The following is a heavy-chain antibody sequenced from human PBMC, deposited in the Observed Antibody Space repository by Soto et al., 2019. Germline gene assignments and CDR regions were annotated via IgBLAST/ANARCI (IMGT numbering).Heavy chain of an antibody. J-gene: IGHJ3*02. CDR1: GGSITSGGYY. V-gene: IGHV4-31*03. CDR3: ARERIVVVAGAKGSTGTFDI. Sequence: QVQLQESGPGLVEPSQTLSLTCTVSGGSITSGGYYWSWIRQHPGKGLEWIGYIHYSGSTYYNPSLKGRVTISVDTSKTQFSLKLSSVTAADTAVYYCARERIVVVAGAKGSTGTFDIWGQGTMVTVAS. CDR2: IHYSGST. D-gene: IGHD2-15*01.